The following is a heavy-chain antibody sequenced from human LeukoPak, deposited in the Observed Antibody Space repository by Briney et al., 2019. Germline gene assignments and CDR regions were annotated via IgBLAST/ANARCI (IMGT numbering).Heavy chain of an antibody. J-gene: IGHJ4*02. CDR2: ISGSGGST. Sequence: GGSLRLSCAASGFTFSSYAMSWVRQAPGKGLEWVSAISGSGGSTYYADSVKGRFTISRDNSKNTLYLQMNSLRAEDTAVYYCAKVKVRVVVPAAIGGLDYWGQGTLVTVSS. CDR3: AKVKVRVVVPAAIGGLDY. D-gene: IGHD2-2*01. V-gene: IGHV3-23*01. CDR1: GFTFSSYA.